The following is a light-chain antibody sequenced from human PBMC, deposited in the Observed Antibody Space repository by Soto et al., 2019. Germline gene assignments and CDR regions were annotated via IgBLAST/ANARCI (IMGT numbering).Light chain of an antibody. Sequence: EIVMTQSPATLSVSPGERATLSCRASQSVSSNLAWYQQKPGQAPRLLIYGASTRATGIPARFSGSGSVTEFTLTISSLQSEDFAVYYCQQYNNLCTFAQGTKLEIK. CDR2: GAS. V-gene: IGKV3-15*01. J-gene: IGKJ2*02. CDR1: QSVSSN. CDR3: QQYNNLCT.